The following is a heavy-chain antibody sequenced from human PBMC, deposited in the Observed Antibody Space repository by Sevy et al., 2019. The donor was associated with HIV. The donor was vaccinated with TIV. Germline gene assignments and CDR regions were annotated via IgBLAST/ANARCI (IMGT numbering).Heavy chain of an antibody. Sequence: GGSLRLSCAASGFTFSSYEMNWVRQAPGKGLEWVSYISSDGTTIYYVDSVKGRFTFSRDNAQNSVSLQMNSLRAEDTAVYYCARDLDDNSGYYYGAIDYWGQGTLVTVSS. CDR1: GFTFSSYE. V-gene: IGHV3-48*03. CDR2: ISSDGTTI. J-gene: IGHJ4*02. CDR3: ARDLDDNSGYYYGAIDY. D-gene: IGHD3-22*01.